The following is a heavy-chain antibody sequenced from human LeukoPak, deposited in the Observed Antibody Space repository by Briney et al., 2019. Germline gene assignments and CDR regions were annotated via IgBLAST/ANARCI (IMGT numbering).Heavy chain of an antibody. Sequence: SETLSLTCAVSGHSISSGYYWGWIRQPPGKGVEWIGSIYHSWSTYYNPSLKIRVTISVDTSKTQFSLKLSSVTAADTAVYYCARDATLDYWGQGTLVTVSS. CDR2: IYHSWST. D-gene: IGHD5-12*01. CDR3: ARDATLDY. V-gene: IGHV4-38-2*02. CDR1: GHSISSGYY. J-gene: IGHJ4*02.